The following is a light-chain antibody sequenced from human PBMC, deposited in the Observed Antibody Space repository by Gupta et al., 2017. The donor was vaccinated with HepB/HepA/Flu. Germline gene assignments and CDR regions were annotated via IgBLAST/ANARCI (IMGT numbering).Light chain of an antibody. CDR2: NAS. CDR1: QSISSY. CDR3: QQRSNWLHT. V-gene: IGKV3-11*01. J-gene: IGKJ2*01. Sequence: EIVLTQSPATLSLSPGERATLSCRVSQSISSYLAWYQQKPGQAPRLLIYNASNRATGIPARFSGSGSGTEFTLTISGLEPEDFAVYYCQQRSNWLHTFGQGTKMEIK.